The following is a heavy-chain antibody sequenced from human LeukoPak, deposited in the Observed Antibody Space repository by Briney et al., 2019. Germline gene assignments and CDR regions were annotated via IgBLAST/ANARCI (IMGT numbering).Heavy chain of an antibody. J-gene: IGHJ4*02. CDR1: GGSISSYY. CDR2: IYYSGST. Sequence: SETLSLTCTVSGGSISSYYWSWIRQPPGKGLEWIGYIYYSGSTNYNPSLKSRVTISVDTSKNQFSLELSSVTAADTAVYYCARGRCSGGSCYSEGYYFDYWGQGTLVTVSS. CDR3: ARGRCSGGSCYSEGYYFDY. D-gene: IGHD2-15*01. V-gene: IGHV4-59*01.